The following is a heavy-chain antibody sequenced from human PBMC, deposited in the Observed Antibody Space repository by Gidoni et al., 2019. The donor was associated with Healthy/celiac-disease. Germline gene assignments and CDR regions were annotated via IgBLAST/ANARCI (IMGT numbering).Heavy chain of an antibody. CDR2: ISGSGGST. J-gene: IGHJ3*02. V-gene: IGHV3-23*01. Sequence: EVQPLESGGGWVQPGGSRRLSCAASGFTFSSSAMSWVRQAPGKGLGLVSAISGSGGSTYYADSVKGRFTISRDNSKNTLYLQMNSLRAEDTAVYYCAKDGTSGYSYGRGDDAFDIWGQGTMVTVSS. CDR3: AKDGTSGYSYGRGDDAFDI. CDR1: GFTFSSSA. D-gene: IGHD5-18*01.